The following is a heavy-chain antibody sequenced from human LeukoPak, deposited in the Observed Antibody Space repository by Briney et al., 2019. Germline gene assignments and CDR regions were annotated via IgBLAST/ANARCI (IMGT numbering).Heavy chain of an antibody. CDR1: GFTFSSYG. V-gene: IGHV3-30*18. CDR2: ISYDGSNK. CDR3: AQSGLRGSLFDY. Sequence: GRSLRLSCAASGFTFSSYGMHWVRQAPGKGLEWVAVISYDGSNKYYADSVKGRFTISRDNSKNTLYLQMNSLRAEDTAVYYCAQSGLRGSLFDYWAREPWSPSPQ. D-gene: IGHD5-12*01. J-gene: IGHJ4*02.